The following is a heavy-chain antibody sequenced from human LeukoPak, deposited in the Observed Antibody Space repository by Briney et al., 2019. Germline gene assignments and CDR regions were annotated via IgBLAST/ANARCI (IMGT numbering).Heavy chain of an antibody. V-gene: IGHV3-23*01. CDR3: AKEPRYSSGWYSSFDY. CDR2: ISGSGGST. Sequence: GGSLRLSCAASGSTFSSYAMSWVRQAPGKGLEWVSAISGSGGSTYYADSVKGRFTISRDNSKNTLYLQMNSLRAEDTAVYYCAKEPRYSSGWYSSFDYWGQGTLVTVSS. CDR1: GSTFSSYA. D-gene: IGHD6-19*01. J-gene: IGHJ4*02.